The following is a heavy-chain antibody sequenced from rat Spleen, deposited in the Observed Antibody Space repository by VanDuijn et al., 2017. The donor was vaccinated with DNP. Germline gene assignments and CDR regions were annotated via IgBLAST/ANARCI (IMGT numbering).Heavy chain of an antibody. J-gene: IGHJ2*01. V-gene: IGHV3-1*01. CDR3: ARWVYYFDY. Sequence: EVQLQESGPGLVKPSQSLSLTCSVTGYSITNYYWGWIRQFPGNKMEYIGHISYSGRTTYNPSLKSRISITRDTSKNQVFLELNSITSEDTASYYCARWVYYFDYWGQGVMVAVSS. CDR2: ISYSGRT. CDR1: GYSITNYY.